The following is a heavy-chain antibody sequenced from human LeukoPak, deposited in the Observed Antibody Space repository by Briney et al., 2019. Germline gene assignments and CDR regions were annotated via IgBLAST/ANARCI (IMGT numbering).Heavy chain of an antibody. D-gene: IGHD2-2*01. CDR1: GFTFSSYD. CDR3: ARGSGIVVVPAGLH. J-gene: IGHJ4*02. V-gene: IGHV3-30*04. CDR2: ISYDGSNK. Sequence: GGSLRLSCAASGFTFSSYDMHWVRQAPGKGLEWVAVISYDGSNKYYADSVKCRFTICRDNSKNTLYLQMNSLRAEDTAVYYCARGSGIVVVPAGLHWGQGTLVTVST.